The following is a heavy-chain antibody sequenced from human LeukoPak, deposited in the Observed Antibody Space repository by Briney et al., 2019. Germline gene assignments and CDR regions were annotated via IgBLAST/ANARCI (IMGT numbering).Heavy chain of an antibody. CDR3: ARDFSYGYYYDTSGYYDRYFDY. J-gene: IGHJ4*02. CDR2: ISPDNGNT. CDR1: GYTFNTYG. D-gene: IGHD3-22*01. Sequence: ASVKVSCKASGYTFNTYGISWVRQAPGQGLEWMGWISPDNGNTDFAGKFQGRVTMTTDTSTSTAYMEMRRLRSDDTAVYYCARDFSYGYYYDTSGYYDRYFDYWGQGTLVTVSS. V-gene: IGHV1-18*01.